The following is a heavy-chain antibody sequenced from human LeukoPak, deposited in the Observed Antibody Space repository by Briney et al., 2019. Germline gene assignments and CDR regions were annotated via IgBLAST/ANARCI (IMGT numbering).Heavy chain of an antibody. V-gene: IGHV3-21*01. CDR3: ARSMIRGVVYFDY. D-gene: IGHD3-10*01. Sequence: GGSLRLSCVASGFTFSNYNINWVRQAPGKGLEWVSSISSSSAYIYYADSVKGRFTISRDNAKNSLYLQMNSLRAEDTAVYYCARSMIRGVVYFDYWGQGTLVTVSS. J-gene: IGHJ4*02. CDR1: GFTFSNYN. CDR2: ISSSSAYI.